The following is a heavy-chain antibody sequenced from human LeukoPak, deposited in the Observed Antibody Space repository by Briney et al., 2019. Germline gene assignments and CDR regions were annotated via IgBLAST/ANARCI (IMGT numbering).Heavy chain of an antibody. D-gene: IGHD6-13*01. CDR2: IYHSGST. V-gene: IGHV4-30-2*01. Sequence: PSQTLSLTCTVSGGSISSGGYYWSWIRQPPGKGLEWIGYIYHSGSTYYNPSLKSRVTISVDRSKNQFSLKLSSVTAADTAVYYCARDRREAAAGTSNFDYWGQGTLVTVSS. CDR3: ARDRREAAAGTSNFDY. J-gene: IGHJ4*02. CDR1: GGSISSGGYY.